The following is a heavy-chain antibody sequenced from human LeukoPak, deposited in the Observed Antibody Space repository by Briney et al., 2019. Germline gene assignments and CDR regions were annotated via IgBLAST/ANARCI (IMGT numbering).Heavy chain of an antibody. V-gene: IGHV3-15*01. Sequence: PGGSLRHSCAASGCTFGNTWMSWVRRAPGKGLEWVGRMKSKTDGGTTDYVAPVKARFTISRDDSKNTLYLQMNSLRAEDTAVYYCAKDRVRALGYCSGGSCGYYYYGMDVWGQGTTVTVSS. J-gene: IGHJ6*02. CDR2: MKSKTDGGTT. CDR3: AKDRVRALGYCSGGSCGYYYYGMDV. CDR1: GCTFGNTW. D-gene: IGHD2-15*01.